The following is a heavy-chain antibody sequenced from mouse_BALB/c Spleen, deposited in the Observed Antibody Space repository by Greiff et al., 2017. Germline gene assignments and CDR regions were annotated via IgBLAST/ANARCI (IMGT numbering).Heavy chain of an antibody. Sequence: VQLQQSGAELVKPGASVKLSCTASGFTIKDTYMHWVKQRPEQGLEWIGRIDPANGNTKYDPKFQGKATITADTSSNTAYLQLSSLTSEDTAVYYCAREGDYDGSYWGQGTLVTVSA. CDR3: AREGDYDGSY. V-gene: IGHV14-3*02. CDR1: GFTIKDTY. CDR2: IDPANGNT. D-gene: IGHD2-4*01. J-gene: IGHJ3*01.